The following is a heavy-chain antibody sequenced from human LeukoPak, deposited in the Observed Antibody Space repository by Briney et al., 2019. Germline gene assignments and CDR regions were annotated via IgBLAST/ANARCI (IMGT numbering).Heavy chain of an antibody. J-gene: IGHJ3*02. CDR1: GGSISSYY. CDR2: LSKSGNT. V-gene: IGHV4-59*01. D-gene: IGHD3-9*01. Sequence: MASETLSLTCTVSGGSISSYYWSWIRLPPGKGLEWIRYLSKSGNTNYSPSLKSRVTIFGDTSKNQFFLKLSSVTAADTAVYYCARARYVNSFYAFDIWGQGTLVTVSP. CDR3: ARARYVNSFYAFDI.